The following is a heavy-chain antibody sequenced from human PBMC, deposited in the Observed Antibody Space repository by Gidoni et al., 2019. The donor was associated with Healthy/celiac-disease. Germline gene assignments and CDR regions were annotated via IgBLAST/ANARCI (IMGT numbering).Heavy chain of an antibody. CDR3: ARERSSGYGRYVFDY. V-gene: IGHV3-7*01. Sequence: EVQLVESGGGLVQPGGSLRLSCAASGFTFSSYWMSWVRQAPGKGLEWVANIKQDGSEKYYVDSVKGRFTISRDNAKNSLYLQMNSLRAEDTAVYYCARERSSGYGRYVFDYWGQGTLVTVSS. J-gene: IGHJ4*02. CDR1: GFTFSSYW. CDR2: IKQDGSEK. D-gene: IGHD3-22*01.